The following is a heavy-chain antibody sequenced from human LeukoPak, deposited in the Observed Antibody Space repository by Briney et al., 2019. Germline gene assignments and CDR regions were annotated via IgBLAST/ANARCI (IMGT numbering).Heavy chain of an antibody. CDR3: ARDRDWAFDY. J-gene: IGHJ4*02. CDR2: TRNDGNNK. CDR1: GFTFTSHG. D-gene: IGHD2-21*01. Sequence: PGGSLRLSCAASGFTFTSHGMHWVRQAPGKGREWVAFTRNDGNNKYYADSVKGRFTISRDNSKNTLSLQMNSLRTEDTAVYYCARDRDWAFDYWGQGILVTVSS. V-gene: IGHV3-30*02.